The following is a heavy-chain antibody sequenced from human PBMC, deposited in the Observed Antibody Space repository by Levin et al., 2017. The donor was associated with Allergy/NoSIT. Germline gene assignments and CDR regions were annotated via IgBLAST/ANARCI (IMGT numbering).Heavy chain of an antibody. Sequence: ASVKVSCKASGYTFTSYGISWVRQAPGQGLEWMGWISAYNGNTNYAQKLQGRVTMTTDTSTSTAYMELRSLRSDDTAVYYCARDKIVVVPAAILVGYYYYGMDGWGQGTTVTVSS. CDR2: ISAYNGNT. V-gene: IGHV1-18*01. CDR3: ARDKIVVVPAAILVGYYYYGMDG. CDR1: GYTFTSYG. D-gene: IGHD2-2*02. J-gene: IGHJ6*02.